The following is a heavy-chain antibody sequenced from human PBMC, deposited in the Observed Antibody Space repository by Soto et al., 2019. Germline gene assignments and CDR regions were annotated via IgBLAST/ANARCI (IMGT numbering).Heavy chain of an antibody. J-gene: IGHJ6*02. D-gene: IGHD3-9*01. CDR1: GFTFSSYA. CDR2: ISGSGGRT. V-gene: IGHV3-23*01. Sequence: QPGGSLRLSCAASGFTFSSYAMSWVRQAPGKGLEWVSAISGSGGRTYYADSVKGRFTISRDNSKNTLYLQMNSLRAEDTAVYYCAKTLSPPRLRYFDPDGMDVWGQGTTVTVSS. CDR3: AKTLSPPRLRYFDPDGMDV.